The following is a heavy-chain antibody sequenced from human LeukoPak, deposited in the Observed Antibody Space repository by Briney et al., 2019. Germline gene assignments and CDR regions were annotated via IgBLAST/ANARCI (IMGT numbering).Heavy chain of an antibody. CDR1: GYIFTSYY. V-gene: IGHV1-46*01. D-gene: IGHD4-17*01. CDR2: INPSGGST. CDR3: ARDSATTVTTWFDP. J-gene: IGHJ5*02. Sequence: GASVKVSRKASGYIFTSYYMHWVRQAPGQGLEWMGIINPSGGSTSYAQKFQGRVAMTRDTSTSTVYMELSSLRSEDTAVYYCARDSATTVTTWFDPWGQGTLVTVSS.